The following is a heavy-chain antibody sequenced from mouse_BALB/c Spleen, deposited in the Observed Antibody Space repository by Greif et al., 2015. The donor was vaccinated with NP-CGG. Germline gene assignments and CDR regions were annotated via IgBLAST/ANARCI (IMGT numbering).Heavy chain of an antibody. J-gene: IGHJ2*01. D-gene: IGHD2-3*01. CDR1: GYSFTSYY. Sequence: QLQESGPELMKPGASVKISCKASGYSFTSYYMHWVKQSHGKSLEWIGYIDPFNGGTSYNQKFKGKATSTVDKSSSTAYMHLSSLTSEDSAVYYCARSGDGYTNFDYWGQGTTLTVSS. CDR2: IDPFNGGT. CDR3: ARSGDGYTNFDY. V-gene: IGHV1S135*01.